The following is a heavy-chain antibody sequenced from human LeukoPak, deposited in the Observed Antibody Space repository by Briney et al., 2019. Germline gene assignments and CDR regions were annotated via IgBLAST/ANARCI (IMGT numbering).Heavy chain of an antibody. J-gene: IGHJ6*03. CDR2: ISSNGGST. Sequence: GGSLRLSCAASGFTFSSYAMHWVRQAPGKGLEYVSAISSNGGSTYYANSVKGRFTISRDNSKNTLYLQMGSLRAEDMAVYYCARDMEVRGNYYYYMDVWGKGTTVTISS. V-gene: IGHV3-64*01. CDR1: GFTFSSYA. D-gene: IGHD3-10*01. CDR3: ARDMEVRGNYYYYMDV.